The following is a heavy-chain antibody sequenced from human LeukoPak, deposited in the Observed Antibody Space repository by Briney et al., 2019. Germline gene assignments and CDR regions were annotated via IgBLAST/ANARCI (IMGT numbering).Heavy chain of an antibody. CDR2: INSDGSST. D-gene: IGHD3-9*01. V-gene: IGHV3-74*01. CDR3: ALGDDWLGPLAFDY. Sequence: GGSLRFSCAASGFTFSSYWMHWVRHAPGKGLVWVSRINSDGSSTSYADSVKGRFTISRDNAKNTLYLQMNSLRAEDTAVYYCALGDDWLGPLAFDYWGQGTLVTLSS. J-gene: IGHJ4*02. CDR1: GFTFSSYW.